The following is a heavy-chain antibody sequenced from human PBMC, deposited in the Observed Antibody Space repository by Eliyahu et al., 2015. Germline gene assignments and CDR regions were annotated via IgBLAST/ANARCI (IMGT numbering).Heavy chain of an antibody. CDR1: GGSISSGGYY. D-gene: IGHD1-7*01. Sequence: QVQLQESGPGLVKPSQTLSLXCTXSGGSISSGGYYWSWIRQHPGKGLEWIGYIYYSGSTYYNPSLKSLVTISVDTSKNQFSLKLSSVTAADTAVYYCARNSELGAFDVWGQGTTVTVSS. V-gene: IGHV4-31*01. CDR2: IYYSGST. J-gene: IGHJ6*02. CDR3: ARNSELGAFDV.